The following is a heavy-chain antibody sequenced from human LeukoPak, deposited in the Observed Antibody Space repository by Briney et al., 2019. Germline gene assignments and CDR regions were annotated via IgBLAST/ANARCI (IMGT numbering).Heavy chain of an antibody. J-gene: IGHJ4*02. Sequence: GGSLRLSCAASGFTFSSYAMSWVRQAPGKGLEWVSAISGSGGSTYYADSVKGRFTIPRDNSKNTLYLQMNSLRAEDTAVYYCAKDPIAAAGPYYFDYWGQGTLVTVSS. V-gene: IGHV3-23*01. CDR1: GFTFSSYA. D-gene: IGHD6-13*01. CDR2: ISGSGGST. CDR3: AKDPIAAAGPYYFDY.